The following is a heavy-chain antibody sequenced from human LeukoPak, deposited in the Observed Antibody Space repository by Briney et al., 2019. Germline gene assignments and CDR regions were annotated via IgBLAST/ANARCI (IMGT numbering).Heavy chain of an antibody. V-gene: IGHV5-51*01. D-gene: IGHD1-26*01. CDR2: IYPGDSET. CDR1: GYTFTSQY. CDR3: ARHARVGANKIYDYFDT. Sequence: HGESLKISCKGSGYTFTSQYIAWVRQMPGRGLEWMGIIYPGDSETRYIPSFQGQVSISADKSISTVYLEWSSLRASDTAMYYCARHARVGANKIYDYFDTWGQGTLVTVSS. J-gene: IGHJ5*02.